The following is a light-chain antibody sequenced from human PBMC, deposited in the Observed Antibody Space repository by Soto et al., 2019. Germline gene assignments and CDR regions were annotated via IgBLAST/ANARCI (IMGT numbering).Light chain of an antibody. CDR1: QTVSTN. CDR2: GAS. J-gene: IGKJ1*01. Sequence: IGMTQSPSTLAASPGERVTLSCRASQTVSTNLAWYQQKRGQAPRLLIYGASTRATDFPDRFSGSVSGTGFTLTISRLEHEDFAVYYCQQYGSSHPWTFGQGTKVDIK. CDR3: QQYGSSHPWT. V-gene: IGKV3-20*01.